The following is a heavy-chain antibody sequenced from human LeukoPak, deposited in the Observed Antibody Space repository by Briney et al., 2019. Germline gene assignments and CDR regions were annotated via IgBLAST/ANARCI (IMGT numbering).Heavy chain of an antibody. V-gene: IGHV1-2*02. D-gene: IGHD3-10*01. Sequence: ASVKVSCKALGYSFRDHHVIWVRQAPGQGLEWMGWIHPGTGDTKFGQNFRGRLTMIWDTSITTAYMDLIELTSDDTAVYYCSSHYGPGPVWGQGTLVTASS. CDR2: IHPGTGDT. CDR3: SSHYGPGPV. J-gene: IGHJ4*02. CDR1: GYSFRDHH.